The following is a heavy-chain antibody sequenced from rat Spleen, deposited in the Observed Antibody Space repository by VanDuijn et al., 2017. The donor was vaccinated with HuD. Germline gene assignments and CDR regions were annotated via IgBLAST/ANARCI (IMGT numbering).Heavy chain of an antibody. D-gene: IGHD2-5*01. Sequence: EVQLVESDGALVQPGRSLKLSCAASGFTFSDHYMAWVRQAPTKGLEWVATISSDGSTPYYRDSVRGRFTVSRDNAKSTLYLQMDSLRSEDMATYYCVRQGYLRDWYFDFWGPGTMVTVSS. CDR2: ISSDGSTP. V-gene: IGHV5-29*01. CDR1: GFTFSDHY. J-gene: IGHJ1*01. CDR3: VRQGYLRDWYFDF.